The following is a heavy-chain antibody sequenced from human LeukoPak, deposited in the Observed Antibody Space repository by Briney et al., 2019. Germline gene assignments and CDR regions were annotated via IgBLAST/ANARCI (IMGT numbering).Heavy chain of an antibody. D-gene: IGHD3-22*01. V-gene: IGHV3-9*01. J-gene: IGHJ4*02. CDR3: AKDTSYYYDNNSLDY. Sequence: PGGSLRLSCAASGFSFDDYAMHWVRQVPGKGLEWVSGISWNSGIVGYADSVKGRFTISRDNAKSSLYLQMNSLRAEDTALYYCAKDTSYYYDNNSLDYWAREPWSPSPQ. CDR1: GFSFDDYA. CDR2: ISWNSGIV.